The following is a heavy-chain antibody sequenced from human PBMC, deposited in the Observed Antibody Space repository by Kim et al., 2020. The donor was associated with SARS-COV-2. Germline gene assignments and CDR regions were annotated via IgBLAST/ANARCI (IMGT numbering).Heavy chain of an antibody. CDR2: IYYSGSP. J-gene: IGHJ4*02. CDR3: ARYSSGSYASLDY. CDR1: GGSISSYY. V-gene: IGHV4-59*08. D-gene: IGHD6-19*01. Sequence: SETLSLTCTVSGGSISSYYWSWIRQPPGKGLEWIGHIYYSGSPNYKPSLKSRVTISVDTSKNQFSLKLSSVTAADTDVYYCARYSSGSYASLDYLGQGTL.